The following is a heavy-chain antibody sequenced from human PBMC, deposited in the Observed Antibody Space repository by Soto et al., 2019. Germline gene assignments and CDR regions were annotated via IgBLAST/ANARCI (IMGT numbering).Heavy chain of an antibody. CDR3: ARGNVNGDYYDMDV. V-gene: IGHV1-69*02. CDR1: GGTFSSYT. D-gene: IGHD3-10*01. Sequence: QVQLVQSGAEVKKPGSSVKVSCKASGGTFSSYTISWVRQAPGQGLEWMGRIIPNLGIANYAQKFQGRVTITADKSTSTDYMELSSLRSEDTVVYYCARGNVNGDYYDMDVWGKGTTVTVSS. CDR2: IIPNLGIA. J-gene: IGHJ6*03.